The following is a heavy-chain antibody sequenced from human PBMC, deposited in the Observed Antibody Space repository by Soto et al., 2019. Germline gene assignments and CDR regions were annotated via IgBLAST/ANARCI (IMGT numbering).Heavy chain of an antibody. CDR3: AKVDSSSWSPYYYYGMDV. D-gene: IGHD6-13*01. CDR1: GFTFSSYA. V-gene: IGHV3-23*01. J-gene: IGHJ6*02. CDR2: ISGSGGST. Sequence: ETLSLSCAASGFTFSSYAMSWVRQAPGKGLEWVSAISGSGGSTYYADSVKGRFTISRDNSKNTLYLQMNSLRAEDTAVYYCAKVDSSSWSPYYYYGMDVWGQGTTVTVSS.